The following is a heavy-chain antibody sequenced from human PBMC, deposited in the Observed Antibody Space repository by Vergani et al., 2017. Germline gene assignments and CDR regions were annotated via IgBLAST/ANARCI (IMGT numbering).Heavy chain of an antibody. CDR2: INAGNGNT. D-gene: IGHD1-20*01. Sequence: QLVQSGPEVKKPGTSVKVSCKASGYTFTSYAMHWVRQAPGQRLEWMGWINAGNGNTKYSQKFQGRVTITRDTSASTAYMELSSLRSEDTAVYYCARGYNWNYPDYWGQGTLVTVSS. CDR1: GYTFTSYA. CDR3: ARGYNWNYPDY. V-gene: IGHV1-3*01. J-gene: IGHJ4*02.